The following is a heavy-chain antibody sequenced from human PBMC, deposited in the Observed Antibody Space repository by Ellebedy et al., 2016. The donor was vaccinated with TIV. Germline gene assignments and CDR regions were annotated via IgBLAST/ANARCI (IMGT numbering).Heavy chain of an antibody. CDR2: IYPADSDT. Sequence: GESLKISXKASGYTFTTYAIAWVRQMPGKGLEWMGIIYPADSDTIYSPSFQGQVTISVDKSINTAYLQWNSLKASDTAMYYCASRGYTYGYYLGHWGQGTLVTVSS. CDR3: ASRGYTYGYYLGH. V-gene: IGHV5-51*01. D-gene: IGHD5-18*01. CDR1: GYTFTTYA. J-gene: IGHJ4*02.